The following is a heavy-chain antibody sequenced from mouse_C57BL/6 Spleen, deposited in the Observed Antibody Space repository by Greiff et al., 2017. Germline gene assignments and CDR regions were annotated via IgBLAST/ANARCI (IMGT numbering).Heavy chain of an antibody. CDR3: ARSGGITTVFDY. V-gene: IGHV1-54*01. D-gene: IGHD1-1*01. CDR1: GYAFTNYL. J-gene: IGHJ2*01. Sequence: VQLQQSGAELVRPGTSVKVSCKASGYAFTNYLIEWVKQRPGQGLEWIGVINPGSGGTNYNEKFKGKATLTADKSSSTAYMQLSSLTSEDSAVYFCARSGGITTVFDYWGQGTTLTVSS. CDR2: INPGSGGT.